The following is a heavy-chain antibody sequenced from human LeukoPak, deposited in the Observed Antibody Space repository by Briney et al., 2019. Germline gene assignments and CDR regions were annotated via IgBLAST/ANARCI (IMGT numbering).Heavy chain of an antibody. D-gene: IGHD3-16*01. V-gene: IGHV4-34*01. Sequence: SETLSLTCAVYGGSFNGYYWTWIRQPPGKGLEWIGEINHSGSTDYNPSLKSRVTISVDTSKNQFSLKLNSVTAADTAVYYCARGPPEGGFDYWGQGTLVTVSS. CDR3: ARGPPEGGFDY. CDR1: GGSFNGYY. J-gene: IGHJ4*02. CDR2: INHSGST.